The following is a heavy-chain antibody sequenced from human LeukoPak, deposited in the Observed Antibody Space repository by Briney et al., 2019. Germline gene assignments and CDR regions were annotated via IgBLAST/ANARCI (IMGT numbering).Heavy chain of an antibody. D-gene: IGHD3-10*01. CDR3: ARSAVRGVACDY. Sequence: GDSLRVSCAASGFIFASNHMTWVRQAPGKGLEWVATIKQDGTEKYYVDSVKGRFTISRDNAKNTLFLDMHSLRPGDSAVYYCARSAVRGVACDYWGQGTLLTVSS. CDR2: IKQDGTEK. J-gene: IGHJ4*02. CDR1: GFIFASNH. V-gene: IGHV3-7*01.